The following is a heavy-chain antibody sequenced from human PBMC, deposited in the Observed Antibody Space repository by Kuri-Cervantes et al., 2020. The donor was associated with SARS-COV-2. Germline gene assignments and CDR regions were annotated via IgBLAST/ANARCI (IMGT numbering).Heavy chain of an antibody. CDR2: IIPIFGTA. J-gene: IGHJ6*02. V-gene: IGHV1-69*13. CDR1: GGTFSSYA. D-gene: IGHD3-10*01. Sequence: SVKVSCKASGGTFSSYAISWVRQAPGQGLEWMGGIIPIFGTANYAQKFQGRVTITAGESTSTAYMELSSLRSEDTAVYYCARKSYYYGSGSYYGSRPYYYYYGMDVWGQGTTVTVSS. CDR3: ARKSYYYGSGSYYGSRPYYYYYGMDV.